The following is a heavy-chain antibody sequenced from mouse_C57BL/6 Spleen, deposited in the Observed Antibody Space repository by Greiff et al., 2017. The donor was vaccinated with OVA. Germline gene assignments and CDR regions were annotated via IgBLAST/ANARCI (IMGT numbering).Heavy chain of an antibody. CDR1: GYTFTSYW. Sequence: QVQLQQPGAELVKPGASVKLSCKASGYTFTSYWMQWVKQRPGQGLEWIGEIDPSDSYTNYNQKFKGKATLTVDTSSSTAYMQLSSLTSEDSAVYYCASYYYGSSHYYAMDDWGQGTSVTVSS. CDR3: ASYYYGSSHYYAMDD. J-gene: IGHJ4*01. D-gene: IGHD1-1*01. V-gene: IGHV1-50*01. CDR2: IDPSDSYT.